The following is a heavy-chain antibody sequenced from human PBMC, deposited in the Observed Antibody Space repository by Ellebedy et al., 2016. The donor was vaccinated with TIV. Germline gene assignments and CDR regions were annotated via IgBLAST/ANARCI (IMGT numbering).Heavy chain of an antibody. CDR3: AKGGSKSGYSFDL. CDR2: ITSSSNTI. CDR1: GFTFSSYS. D-gene: IGHD3-3*01. V-gene: IGHV3-48*01. Sequence: PGGSLRLSCAASGFTFSSYSMNWVRQAPGKGLEWVSYITSSSNTIYYADSVKGRFTISRDNSKNTLYLQMNSLRAEDTAVYYCAKGGSKSGYSFDLWGRGTLVTVSS. J-gene: IGHJ2*01.